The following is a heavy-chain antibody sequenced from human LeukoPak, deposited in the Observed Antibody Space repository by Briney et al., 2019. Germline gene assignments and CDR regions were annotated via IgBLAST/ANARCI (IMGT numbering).Heavy chain of an antibody. CDR2: ISSSSSYI. CDR3: ARGASVVAGNDNAFDI. CDR1: GFTVSRNY. D-gene: IGHD6-19*01. Sequence: GGSLRLSCAASGFTVSRNYMSWVRQTPGKGLEWVSSISSSSSYIFYADSVKGRFTLSRDNAKKSLYLQMNSLRAEDTAVYYCARGASVVAGNDNAFDIWGQGTMVTVSS. V-gene: IGHV3-21*01. J-gene: IGHJ3*02.